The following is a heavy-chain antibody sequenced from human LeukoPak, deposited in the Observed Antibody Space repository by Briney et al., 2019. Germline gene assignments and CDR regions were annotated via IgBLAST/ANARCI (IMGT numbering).Heavy chain of an antibody. D-gene: IGHD2-15*01. Sequence: EASETLSLTCTVSGGSISSSSYYWGWIRQPPGKGLEWIGSIYYSGSTYYNPSLKSRVTISVDTSKNQFSLKLSSVTAADTAVYYCARDPPRYCSGGSCSLAPCGQGTLVTVSS. CDR1: GGSISSSSYY. CDR2: IYYSGST. CDR3: ARDPPRYCSGGSCSLAP. V-gene: IGHV4-39*07. J-gene: IGHJ5*02.